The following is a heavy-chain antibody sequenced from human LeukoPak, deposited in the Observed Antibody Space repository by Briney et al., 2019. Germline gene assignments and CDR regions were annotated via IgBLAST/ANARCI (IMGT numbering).Heavy chain of an antibody. Sequence: PGGSLRLSCAASGFTFSSYAMSWVRQAPGKGLEWVSAISGSGGSTYYADSVKGRFTISRDNSKNTLYLQMNSLRAEDTAVYYCATYSSSWYNSGYYFDYWGQGTLVTVSS. CDR2: ISGSGGST. CDR3: ATYSSSWYNSGYYFDY. J-gene: IGHJ4*02. V-gene: IGHV3-23*01. D-gene: IGHD6-13*01. CDR1: GFTFSSYA.